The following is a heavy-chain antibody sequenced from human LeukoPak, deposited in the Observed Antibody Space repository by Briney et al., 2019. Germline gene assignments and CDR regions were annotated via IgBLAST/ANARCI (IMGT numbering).Heavy chain of an antibody. J-gene: IGHJ4*02. D-gene: IGHD3-22*01. CDR3: ASVTTGGYYNC. Sequence: SQTLSLTCTLSWGSLSSGILYWTWIRQPAGRGLEWIGRIYTTGSTNYNPPLKSRVTMSTDTSKTQFTLQRSSVTAADTAVYDCASVTTGGYYNCWGQGTLVTVSS. CDR1: WGSLSSGILY. V-gene: IGHV4-61*02. CDR2: IYTTGST.